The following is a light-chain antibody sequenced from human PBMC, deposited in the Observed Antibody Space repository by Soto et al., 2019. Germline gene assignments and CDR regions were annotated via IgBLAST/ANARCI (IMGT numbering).Light chain of an antibody. CDR1: TSNIGINT. J-gene: IGLJ2*01. V-gene: IGLV1-44*01. Sequence: QPVLTQPPSASGTPGQRVTISCSGGTSNIGINTVSWYQQLPGTAPKLLISSNSQRPSGVPDRFSGSKSGTSASLAISGLQSEDEADYYCAAWDDSLNGVVFGGGTKLTVL. CDR3: AAWDDSLNGVV. CDR2: SNS.